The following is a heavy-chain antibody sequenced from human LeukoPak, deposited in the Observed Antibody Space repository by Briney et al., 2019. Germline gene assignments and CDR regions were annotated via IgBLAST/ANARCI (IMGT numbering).Heavy chain of an antibody. CDR2: IYSAGIT. CDR1: GVAVTNSY. Sequence: GGSLRLSCAASGVAVTNSYMSWVRQAPGKGLEWVSIIYSAGITYYVDSVKGRFTISRDDSKNTLPLQMTNLRAEDTAMYYCTRDSTTFRFGYWGQGALVTVSS. CDR3: TRDSTTFRFGY. V-gene: IGHV3-53*01. J-gene: IGHJ4*02. D-gene: IGHD2/OR15-2a*01.